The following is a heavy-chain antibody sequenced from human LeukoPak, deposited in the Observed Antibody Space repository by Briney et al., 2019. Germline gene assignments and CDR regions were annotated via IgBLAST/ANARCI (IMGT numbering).Heavy chain of an antibody. CDR1: GFTFSDHW. D-gene: IGHD2-15*01. CDR3: ARVRSYWANDAFDI. Sequence: GGSLRLSCVASGFTFSDHWMSWVRQAPGKGLEWVANIKQDGSEKYNVDSVKGRFTISRDNAKNSLFLQMNSLRAEDTAVYYCARVRSYWANDAFDIWGHGTMVTVSS. J-gene: IGHJ3*02. V-gene: IGHV3-7*01. CDR2: IKQDGSEK.